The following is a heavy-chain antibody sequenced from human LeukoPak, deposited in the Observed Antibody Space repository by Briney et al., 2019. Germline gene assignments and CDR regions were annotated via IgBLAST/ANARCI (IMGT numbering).Heavy chain of an antibody. CDR2: ISYDGSNK. V-gene: IGHV3-30-3*01. D-gene: IGHD3-3*01. CDR1: GFTFSSYA. J-gene: IGHJ4*02. Sequence: GGSLRLSCAASGFTFSSYAMHWVRQAPGKGLEWVAVISYDGSNKYYADSVKGRFTISRDNSKNTLCLQMNSLRAEDTAVYYCARPPIRDFWSGPHFDYWGQGTLVTVSS. CDR3: ARPPIRDFWSGPHFDY.